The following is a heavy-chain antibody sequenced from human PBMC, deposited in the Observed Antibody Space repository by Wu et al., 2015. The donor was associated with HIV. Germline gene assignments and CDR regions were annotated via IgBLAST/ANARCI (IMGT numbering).Heavy chain of an antibody. D-gene: IGHD2-8*01. J-gene: IGHJ1*01. V-gene: IGHV1-46*03. CDR2: INPSGGTT. CDR1: GYTFTSYH. CDR3: ARAPRYCTIGVCPPXRGYFQF. Sequence: QEQLVQSGAEVRKPGASVKLSCEASGYTFTSYHVHWVRQAPGQRLEWMGMINPSGGTTGYAQKFQGRVTMTRDMSTSTAYMELSSLRSDDTAVYYCARAPRYCTIGVCPPXRGYFQFWGQGTLVTVSS.